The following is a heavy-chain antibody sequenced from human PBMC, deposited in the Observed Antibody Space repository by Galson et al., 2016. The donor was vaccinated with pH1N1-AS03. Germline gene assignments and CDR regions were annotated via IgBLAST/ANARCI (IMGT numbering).Heavy chain of an antibody. D-gene: IGHD3-3*01. J-gene: IGHJ4*02. V-gene: IGHV3-23*01. CDR2: IRGTSQIT. Sequence: SLRLSCAASGFTFSTFAMSWVRRAPGKGLEWVSLIRGTSQITYYADSVKGRFTISKDNSKSTLFLQMNSLRAEDTAICYCARLSGMVPTEYYFASWGQGTLVAVSS. CDR3: ARLSGMVPTEYYFAS. CDR1: GFTFSTFA.